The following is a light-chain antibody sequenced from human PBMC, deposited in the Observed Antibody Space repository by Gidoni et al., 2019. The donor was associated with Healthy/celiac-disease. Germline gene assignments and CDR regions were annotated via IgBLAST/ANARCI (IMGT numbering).Light chain of an antibody. V-gene: IGKV4-1*01. CDR3: QQYYSTPKT. CDR2: WAS. J-gene: IGKJ1*01. Sequence: DIVMIPSPDSLAVSLGARATINCKSSQSVLYSSNNKNYLAWYQQKPGQPPKLLIYWASTRESGVPDRFSGSGSGTDFTRTISSLQAEDVAVYYCQQYYSTPKTFXQXTKVEIK. CDR1: QSVLYSSNNKNY.